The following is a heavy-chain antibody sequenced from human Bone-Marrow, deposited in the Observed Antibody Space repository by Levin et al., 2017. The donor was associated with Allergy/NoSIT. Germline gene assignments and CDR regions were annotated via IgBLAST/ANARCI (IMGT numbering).Heavy chain of an antibody. J-gene: IGHJ4*02. CDR2: VYYRGST. CDR3: ARESQRPPRPGAVKNETFRDFGL. CDR1: GGSVSGPY. Sequence: SETLSLTCSVSGGSVSGPYWHWIRQPPGKGLEWIGYVYYRGSTKYNPSLESRVTISLDTSTNHFSLRLASVSAADTAVYYCARESQRPPRPGAVKNETFRDFGLWGRGALVTVSS. V-gene: IGHV4-59*02. D-gene: IGHD6-25*01.